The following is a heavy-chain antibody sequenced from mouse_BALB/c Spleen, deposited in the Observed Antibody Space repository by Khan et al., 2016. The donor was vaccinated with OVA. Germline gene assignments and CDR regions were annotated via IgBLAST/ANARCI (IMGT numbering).Heavy chain of an antibody. CDR3: ARNYDYDEGLAY. V-gene: IGHV2-2*02. CDR2: IWSGGST. J-gene: IGHJ3*01. Sequence: QVQLKESGPGLVQPSQSLSITCTVSGFSLTSYGVHWVRQSPGKGMEWMGGIWSGGSTDYNAAFISRLSISKDNSKSQVFLKMNSLQAKDTAIYYCARNYDYDEGLAYWGQGTLVTVSA. CDR1: GFSLTSYG. D-gene: IGHD2-4*01.